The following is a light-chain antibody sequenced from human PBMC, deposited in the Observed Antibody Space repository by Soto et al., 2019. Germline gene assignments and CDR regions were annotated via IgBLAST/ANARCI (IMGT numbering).Light chain of an antibody. CDR2: DVS. CDR3: SSYTSSSIPYV. J-gene: IGLJ1*01. V-gene: IGLV2-14*01. Sequence: QSALTQPASVSGSPGQSITISCTGTSSDVGGYNYVSWYQQHPGKAPKLMIYDVSNRPSGVSNRFSGSKSGNTASLTISGLQAEDEADYYCSSYTSSSIPYVFGTGTRSPS. CDR1: SSDVGGYNY.